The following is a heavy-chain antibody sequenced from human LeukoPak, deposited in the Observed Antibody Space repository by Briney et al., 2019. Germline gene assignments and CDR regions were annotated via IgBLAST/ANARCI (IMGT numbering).Heavy chain of an antibody. D-gene: IGHD6-13*01. V-gene: IGHV4-59*01. J-gene: IGHJ4*02. CDR2: IYYGGST. CDR1: GGSISSYY. CDR3: ARGIAAAGTFDY. Sequence: PSETLSLTCTVSGGSISSYYWSWIRQPPGKGLEWLGYIYYGGSTNYNPSLKSRVTISVDTSKNQFSLKLSSVTASDTAVYYCARGIAAAGTFDYWGQGTLVTVSS.